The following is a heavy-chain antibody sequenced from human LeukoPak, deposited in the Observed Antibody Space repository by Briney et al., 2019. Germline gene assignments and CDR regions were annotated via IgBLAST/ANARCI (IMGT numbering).Heavy chain of an antibody. D-gene: IGHD1-26*01. CDR3: AREGIVTKDDAFDI. Sequence: GASVKVSCKASGYTFTGYYIHWVRQAPGQGLEWMGWINPKSGDTDSVQKFQSRVTMTRDTSITTVYMELSRLRSDDTAVYYCAREGIVTKDDAFDIWGQGTMVTVSS. CDR2: INPKSGDT. J-gene: IGHJ3*02. CDR1: GYTFTGYY. V-gene: IGHV1-2*02.